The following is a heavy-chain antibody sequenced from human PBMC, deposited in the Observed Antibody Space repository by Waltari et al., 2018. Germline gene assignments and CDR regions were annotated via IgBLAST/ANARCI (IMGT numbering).Heavy chain of an antibody. CDR2: INHSGST. D-gene: IGHD3-3*01. J-gene: IGHJ6*03. CDR3: ARGYYDFWSGYYSNYYYYMDV. CDR1: GGSLSGYY. V-gene: IGHV4-34*01. Sequence: QVQLQQWGAGRLTPSETLSLTCAVHGGSLSGYYWRAIRQPRAEGLAWIGEINHSGSTNYNPSLKSRVTISVDTSKNQFSLKLSSVTAADTAVYYCARGYYDFWSGYYSNYYYYMDVWGKGTTVTISS.